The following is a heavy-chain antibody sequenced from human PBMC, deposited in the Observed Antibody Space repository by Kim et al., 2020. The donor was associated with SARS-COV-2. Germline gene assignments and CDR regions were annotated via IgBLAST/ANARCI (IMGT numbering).Heavy chain of an antibody. CDR3: AREGYSSSWYARGWFDP. V-gene: IGHV3-30*07. Sequence: VKGRFTIPRDNSKNTLYLQMDSLRAEDTAVYYCAREGYSSSWYARGWFDPWGQGTLVTVSS. J-gene: IGHJ5*02. D-gene: IGHD6-13*01.